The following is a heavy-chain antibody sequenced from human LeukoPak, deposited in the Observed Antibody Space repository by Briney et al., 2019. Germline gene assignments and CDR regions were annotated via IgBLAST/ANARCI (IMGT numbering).Heavy chain of an antibody. CDR1: GGTFSSYA. Sequence: PGASVKVSCKASGGTFSSYAISWVRQAPGQGLEWMGRIIPILGIANYAQKFQGRVTITADKSTSTAYMELSSLRSEDTAVYYCARDGRITMVRGVTYYFDYWGQGTLVTVSS. CDR3: ARDGRITMVRGVTYYFDY. D-gene: IGHD3-10*01. J-gene: IGHJ4*02. CDR2: IIPILGIA. V-gene: IGHV1-69*04.